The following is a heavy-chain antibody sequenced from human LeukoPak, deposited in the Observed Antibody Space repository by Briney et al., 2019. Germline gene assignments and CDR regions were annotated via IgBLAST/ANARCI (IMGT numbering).Heavy chain of an antibody. J-gene: IGHJ4*02. Sequence: VKPSETLSLTCSVSGVSISSYYWSWLRHPPGMGLEWIGVMHDSGTTFYNPSLKSRVTMSVDTSKMQFSLQLRSVTAADTAIYYCATYKRISGWYVFDYWGQGTLVTVSS. V-gene: IGHV4-59*01. D-gene: IGHD6-19*01. CDR1: GVSISSYY. CDR3: ATYKRISGWYVFDY. CDR2: MHDSGTT.